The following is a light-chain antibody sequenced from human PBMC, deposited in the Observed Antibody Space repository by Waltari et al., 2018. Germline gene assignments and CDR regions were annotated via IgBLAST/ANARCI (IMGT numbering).Light chain of an antibody. V-gene: IGKV3-20*01. CDR3: QQYSSSPNT. Sequence: EIVLTQSPGTLSLSPGERATLSCRASQILSSTYLAWYQQKSGQAPRLLIFGVSNRATGIPDRFSGSVSGTDFTLTINRLEPEDFAVYFCQQYSSSPNTFGQGTKLEI. CDR2: GVS. CDR1: QILSSTY. J-gene: IGKJ2*01.